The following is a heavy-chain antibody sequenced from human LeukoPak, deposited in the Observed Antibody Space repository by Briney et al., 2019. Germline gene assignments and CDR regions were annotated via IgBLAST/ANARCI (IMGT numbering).Heavy chain of an antibody. J-gene: IGHJ2*01. V-gene: IGHV3-48*01. Sequence: PGGSLRLSCAASGFTFSSYSMNWVRQAPGKGLEWVSYISISSSTIYYADSVKGRFTISRDNAKNSLYLQMNSLRAEDTAVYYCARDPTRYFDLWGRGTLVTVSS. D-gene: IGHD1-1*01. CDR3: ARDPTRYFDL. CDR1: GFTFSSYS. CDR2: ISISSSTI.